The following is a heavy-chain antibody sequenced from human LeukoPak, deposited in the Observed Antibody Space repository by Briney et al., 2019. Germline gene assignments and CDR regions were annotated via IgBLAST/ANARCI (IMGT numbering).Heavy chain of an antibody. CDR2: ISYNSGNM. Sequence: GGSLRLSCVISGFNLDDYAMHWVRQAPGKGLEWVSGISYNSGNMGYADSVKGRFTISRDNSENTLHLQMNSLRAEDTAVYFCARGRNSGFSLDYWGQGTLVTVSS. V-gene: IGHV3-9*01. D-gene: IGHD3-22*01. CDR1: GFNLDDYA. J-gene: IGHJ4*02. CDR3: ARGRNSGFSLDY.